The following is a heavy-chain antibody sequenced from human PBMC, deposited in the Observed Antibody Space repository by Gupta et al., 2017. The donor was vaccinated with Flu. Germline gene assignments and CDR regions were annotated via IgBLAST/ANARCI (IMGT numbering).Heavy chain of an antibody. Sequence: QVQLVESGGGLVKPGGSLRLSCAASGFTFSDYCMSWIRQAPGKGLEWVSYITDSGIYYADSVKGRFTISRDNANNSLYLQMNSLRAEDTAVYYCARDRNSKYNCFDSWGRGTLVTVSS. CDR1: GFTFSDYC. CDR3: ARDRNSKYNCFDS. V-gene: IGHV3-11*01. J-gene: IGHJ5*01. D-gene: IGHD6-13*01. CDR2: ITDSGI.